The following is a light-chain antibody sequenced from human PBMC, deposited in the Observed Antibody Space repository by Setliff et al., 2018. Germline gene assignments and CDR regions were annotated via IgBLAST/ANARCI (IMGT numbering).Light chain of an antibody. Sequence: RVTISCSGSSSNIEKYYVSWYQQLPGAAPKLVVYDNDKRPSGIPDRFSGSKSGTSATLGITGLQTGDEADYYCGTWDSSLSAVVFGGGTKVTVL. CDR3: GTWDSSLSAVV. CDR2: DND. J-gene: IGLJ2*01. V-gene: IGLV1-51*01. CDR1: SSNIEKYY.